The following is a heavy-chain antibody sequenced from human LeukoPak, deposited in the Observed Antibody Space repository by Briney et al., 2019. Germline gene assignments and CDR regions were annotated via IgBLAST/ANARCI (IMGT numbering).Heavy chain of an antibody. CDR3: ARDGTYGMDV. J-gene: IGHJ6*02. CDR2: IGTAGDT. Sequence: GGSLRLFCAASGFTFSSYDMHWVRHATGKGLEWVSAIGTAGDTYYPGSVKGRFTISRENAKNSLYLQMNSLRAGDTAVYYCARDGTYGMDVWGQGTTVTVSS. V-gene: IGHV3-13*04. CDR1: GFTFSSYD.